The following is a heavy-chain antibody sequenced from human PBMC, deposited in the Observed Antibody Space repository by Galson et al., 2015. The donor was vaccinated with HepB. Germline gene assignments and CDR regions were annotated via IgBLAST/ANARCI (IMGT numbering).Heavy chain of an antibody. CDR3: AKGGGRGYTYGPNWFDP. CDR2: VSYDGSNK. CDR1: GFTFSSYG. D-gene: IGHD5-18*01. Sequence: SLRLSCAASGFTFSSYGMHWVRQAPGKGLEWVAVVSYDGSNKYYAASVKGRFTIARDNSKNTLYLQMNSLRAEATAIYACAKGGGRGYTYGPNWFDPWGQGTLVTVSS. V-gene: IGHV3-30*18. J-gene: IGHJ5*02.